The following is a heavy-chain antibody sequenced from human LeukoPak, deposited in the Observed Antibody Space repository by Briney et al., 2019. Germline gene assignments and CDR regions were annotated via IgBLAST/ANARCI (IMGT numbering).Heavy chain of an antibody. CDR2: ISYDGSNK. CDR3: AVILWIQLWFQYDTPPFDI. V-gene: IGHV3-30*03. CDR1: GFTFSSYG. Sequence: GRSLRLSCAAYGFTFSSYGMHWVRQAPGKGLEWVAVISYDGSNKYYADSVKGRFTISRDNSKNTLYLQMNSLRAEDTAVYYCAVILWIQLWFQYDTPPFDIWGQGTMVTVSS. J-gene: IGHJ3*02. D-gene: IGHD5-18*01.